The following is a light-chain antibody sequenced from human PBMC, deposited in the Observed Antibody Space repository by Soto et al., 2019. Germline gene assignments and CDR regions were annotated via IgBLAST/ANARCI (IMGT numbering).Light chain of an antibody. Sequence: SPAQSVSYSYKGTSSDVGFSNYVFRYQQHPGKAPKLIISDVSNRPSVASNRFSGSNSGNTASLTISGLQSEDEADYYCSSYTSSSTYVFGTVAKVTVL. CDR1: SSDVGFSNY. CDR3: SSYTSSSTYV. J-gene: IGLJ1*01. V-gene: IGLV2-14*04. CDR2: DVS.